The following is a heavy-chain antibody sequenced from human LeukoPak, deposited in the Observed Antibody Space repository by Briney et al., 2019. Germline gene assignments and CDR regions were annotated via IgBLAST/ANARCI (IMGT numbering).Heavy chain of an antibody. J-gene: IGHJ4*02. CDR3: ARDRSSRGYWEYYFDY. CDR2: ISSSSTYI. D-gene: IGHD3-22*01. CDR1: GFTVSSNY. Sequence: PGGSLRLSCAASGFTVSSNYMSWVRQAPGKGLEWVSSISSSSTYIYYADSVKGRFTISRDNAKNSLYLQMNSLRAEDTAVYYCARDRSSRGYWEYYFDYWGQGTLVTVSS. V-gene: IGHV3-21*01.